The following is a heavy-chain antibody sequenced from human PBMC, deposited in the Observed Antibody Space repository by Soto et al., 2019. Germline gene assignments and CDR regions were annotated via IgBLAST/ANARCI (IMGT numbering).Heavy chain of an antibody. D-gene: IGHD3-22*01. V-gene: IGHV4-59*01. CDR2: IYYSGST. CDR3: TGQDSPDYYDSSGYSEPY. CDR1: GGSISSYY. Sequence: PSETLSLTCTFSGGSISSYYWSWIRQPPGKGLEWIGYIYYSGSTNYNPSLKSRVTISVDTSKNQFSLKLSSVTAADTAVYYCTGQDSPDYYDSSGYSEPYWGQGTLVTVSS. J-gene: IGHJ4*02.